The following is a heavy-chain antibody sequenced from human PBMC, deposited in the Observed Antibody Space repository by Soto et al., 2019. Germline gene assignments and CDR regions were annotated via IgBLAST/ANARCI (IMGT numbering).Heavy chain of an antibody. J-gene: IGHJ4*02. V-gene: IGHV1-2*04. CDR2: TNPNSGGT. D-gene: IGHD1-26*01. Sequence: QVQLVQSGAEVKKPGASVKVSCKASGYTFTGYYMHWVRQAPGQGLEWMGWTNPNSGGTNYAQKFQGWVTMTRDTSISTAYMELSRLRSYDTAGDYFARAALASGSYFDYWGQGTLVTVSS. CDR3: ARAALASGSYFDY. CDR1: GYTFTGYY.